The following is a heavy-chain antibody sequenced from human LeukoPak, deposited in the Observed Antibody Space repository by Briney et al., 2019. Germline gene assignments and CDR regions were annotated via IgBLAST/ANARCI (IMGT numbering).Heavy chain of an antibody. CDR3: ARGTYGSGSSNCDY. Sequence: GGSLRLSCAASGFTFSSYVMHWVRQAPGKGLEYVSAISSNGGSTYYANSVKGRFTISRDNSKNTLYLQMGSLRAEDMAVYYCARGTYGSGSSNCDYWGQGTLVTVSS. J-gene: IGHJ4*02. V-gene: IGHV3-64*01. CDR2: ISSNGGST. D-gene: IGHD3-10*01. CDR1: GFTFSSYV.